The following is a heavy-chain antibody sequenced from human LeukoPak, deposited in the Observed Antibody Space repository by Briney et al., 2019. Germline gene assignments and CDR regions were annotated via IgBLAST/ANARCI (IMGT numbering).Heavy chain of an antibody. D-gene: IGHD1-26*01. CDR1: GGSISNCY. Sequence: SETLSLTCTVCGGSISNCYWSWLRQPPGKGLEGIGFIYYSGTTHYNPSLKSRVTMSVATPNNQFSLRLSSVTAADTAIYYCARHSGASPHYFDYWGQGALVTVSS. CDR3: ARHSGASPHYFDY. CDR2: IYYSGTT. J-gene: IGHJ4*02. V-gene: IGHV4-59*08.